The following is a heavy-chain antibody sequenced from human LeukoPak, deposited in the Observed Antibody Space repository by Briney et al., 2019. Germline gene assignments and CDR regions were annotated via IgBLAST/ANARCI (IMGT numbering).Heavy chain of an antibody. J-gene: IGHJ4*02. D-gene: IGHD6-13*01. V-gene: IGHV3-23*01. CDR2: ISGSGGST. CDR3: AKGSAVGGSSWDYFDY. CDR1: GFTFNSYA. Sequence: PGGSLRLSCAASGFTFNSYAMSWVRQAPGKGLEWVSGISGSGGSTYYADSVKGRFTISRDNSKNTLYLQMSSLRAEDTAVYYCAKGSAVGGSSWDYFDYWGQGILVTVSS.